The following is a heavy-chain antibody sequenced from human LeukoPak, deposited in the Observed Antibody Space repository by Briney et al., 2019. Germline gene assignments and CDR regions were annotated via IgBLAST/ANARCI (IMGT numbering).Heavy chain of an antibody. CDR2: INPNSGGT. V-gene: IGHV1-2*02. CDR1: GYTFTGYY. D-gene: IGHD2-2*01. CDR3: ARVSVVPAAYYYYYMDV. J-gene: IGHJ6*03. Sequence: ASVKVSCKASGYTFTGYYMHWLRQAPGQGLEWMGLINPNSGGTNYAQKFQGRVTMTRDTSISTAYMELSRLRSDDTAVYYCARVSVVPAAYYYYYMDVWGKGTTVTVSS.